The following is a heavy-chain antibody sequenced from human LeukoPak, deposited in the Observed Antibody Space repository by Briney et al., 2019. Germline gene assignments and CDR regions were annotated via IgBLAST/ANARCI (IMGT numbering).Heavy chain of an antibody. V-gene: IGHV3-48*04. CDR2: ISSSGSII. J-gene: IGHJ6*04. CDR3: AELGITMIGGV. D-gene: IGHD3-10*02. Sequence: GGSLRLSCAASGITFTNAWLTWVRQAPGKGLEWVSYISSSGSIIYYADSVKGRFTISRDNAKNSLYLQMNSLRAEDTAVYYCAELGITMIGGVWGKGTTVTISS. CDR1: GITFTNAW.